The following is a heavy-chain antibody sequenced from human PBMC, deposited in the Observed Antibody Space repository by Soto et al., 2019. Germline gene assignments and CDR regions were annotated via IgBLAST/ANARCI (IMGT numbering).Heavy chain of an antibody. CDR2: ISSSGSSI. J-gene: IGHJ5*02. D-gene: IGHD2-8*01. CDR3: ATHNGCFAH. Sequence: GGSLRLSCAASGFAFSSSEMDWVRLAPGKGLEWVSYISSSGSSIYYADSVKGRFTISRDNAKNSLFLQMNSLRAEDTAVYYCATHNGCFAHWRQRTLVTVSS. CDR1: GFAFSSSE. V-gene: IGHV3-48*03.